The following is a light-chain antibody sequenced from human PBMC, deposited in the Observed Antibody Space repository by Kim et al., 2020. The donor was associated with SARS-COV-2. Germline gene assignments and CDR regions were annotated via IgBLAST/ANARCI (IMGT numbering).Light chain of an antibody. CDR1: QSGSSN. V-gene: IGKV3D-15*01. J-gene: IGKJ4*01. CDR3: QQYNDWPPLT. Sequence: SPGERATRSCRASQSGSSNLAWYQQKPGQAPRLLIYHASTRATGIPARFSGSGSGTEFTLTISSLQSEDFAVYFCQQYNDWPPLTFGGGTKVDIK. CDR2: HAS.